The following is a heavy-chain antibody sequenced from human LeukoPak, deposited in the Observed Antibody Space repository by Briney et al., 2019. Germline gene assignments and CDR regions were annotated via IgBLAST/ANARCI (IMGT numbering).Heavy chain of an antibody. D-gene: IGHD5-12*01. J-gene: IGHJ6*03. V-gene: IGHV1-8*01. CDR1: GYTFTSYD. CDR3: ARGLSGYDYYYYYYYMDV. CDR2: MNPNSGNT. Sequence: ASVKVSCKASGYTFTSYDINWVRQATGQGLKWMGWMNPNSGNTGYAQKFQGRVTMTRNTSISTAYMELSSLRSEDTAVYYCARGLSGYDYYYYYYYMDVWGKGTTVTVSS.